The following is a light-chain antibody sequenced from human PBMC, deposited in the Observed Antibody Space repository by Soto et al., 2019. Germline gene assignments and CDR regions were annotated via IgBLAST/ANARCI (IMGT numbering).Light chain of an antibody. Sequence: DIQMTQSPSSLSASVGDRVTITCRASQSISSYLNWYQQKPGKAPKPLIYAASSLQSGVPSRFSGSGSGTDFTLTISSLQPEDFATYYCQQSYSTPFGFGQGTRLEIK. V-gene: IGKV1-39*01. CDR2: AAS. J-gene: IGKJ5*01. CDR3: QQSYSTPFG. CDR1: QSISSY.